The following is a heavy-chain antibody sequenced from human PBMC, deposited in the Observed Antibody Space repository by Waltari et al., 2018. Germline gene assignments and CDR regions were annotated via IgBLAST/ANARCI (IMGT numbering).Heavy chain of an antibody. J-gene: IGHJ6*03. Sequence: QVQLVESGGGVVQPGGSLRLSCAASGFTFSTYGMHWVRQAPGKGPEWVTFIRYDGSNQYYADSVKGRSTISRDNSKNTLYLQLNSLRPEDTAVYYCAKDIGYCSSSGCYNYYFYMDVWGKGTTVTVSS. D-gene: IGHD2-2*01. CDR2: IRYDGSNQ. CDR3: AKDIGYCSSSGCYNYYFYMDV. V-gene: IGHV3-30*02. CDR1: GFTFSTYG.